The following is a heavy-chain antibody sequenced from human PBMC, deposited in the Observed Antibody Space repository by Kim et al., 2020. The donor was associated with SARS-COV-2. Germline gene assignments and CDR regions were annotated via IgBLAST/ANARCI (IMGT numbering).Heavy chain of an antibody. V-gene: IGHV1-58*01. Sequence: TNYAQKVQGRVTITRDMSTSTAYMELRSLRSEDTAVYYCAGYSVYGDVAYWGQGTLVTVSS. D-gene: IGHD5-18*01. J-gene: IGHJ4*02. CDR3: AGYSVYGDVAY. CDR2: T.